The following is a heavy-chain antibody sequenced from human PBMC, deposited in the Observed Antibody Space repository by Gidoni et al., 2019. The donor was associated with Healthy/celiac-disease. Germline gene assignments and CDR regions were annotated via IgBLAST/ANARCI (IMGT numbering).Heavy chain of an antibody. Sequence: EVQLLESGGGLVQPGGSLRLSCAACGFTFSSYAMSWVRQGPGKGLEWVSAISCCGGSTFYADSVKCRFTISRDNSNNTLYLQMNSLRAEDTAVYYCANLVLSSSWDPSLFDPWCQGTLVTVSS. CDR3: ANLVLSSSWDPSLFDP. V-gene: IGHV3-23*01. CDR2: ISCCGGST. J-gene: IGHJ5*02. D-gene: IGHD6-13*01. CDR1: GFTFSSYA.